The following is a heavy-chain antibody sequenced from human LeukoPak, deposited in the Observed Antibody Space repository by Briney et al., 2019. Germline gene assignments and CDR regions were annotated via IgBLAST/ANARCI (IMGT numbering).Heavy chain of an antibody. J-gene: IGHJ6*03. CDR2: LYPGVST. CDR1: GGPIYSYY. D-gene: IGHD3-22*01. CDR3: ARLKFYDSTGYSPGHYMDV. Sequence: SEPLSLTCTVSGGPIYSYYWSRIRQTAGKGLEWIGRLYPGVSTNYNPSLKSRVTMSVDTSKNQFALKLSAVTAADTAVYYCARLKFYDSTGYSPGHYMDVWGKGTTVTVSS. V-gene: IGHV4-4*07.